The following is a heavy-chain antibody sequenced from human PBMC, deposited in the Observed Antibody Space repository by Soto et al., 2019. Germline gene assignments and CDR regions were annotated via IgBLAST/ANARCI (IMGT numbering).Heavy chain of an antibody. D-gene: IGHD3-9*01. CDR3: ARFGFLPGHFDY. CDR2: IYSTGST. J-gene: IGHJ4*02. V-gene: IGHV4-31*03. Sequence: QVQVQEPGPGLVKPSQTLPLTCTVSGDSLSRGVYYWTWIRQHPGKGLAWIGYIYSTGSTFYNSSLRRRDSMSVVTSKYQSSLTLSSVTAADTAVYFCARFGFLPGHFDYWGQGTLVTVSS. CDR1: GDSLSRGVYY.